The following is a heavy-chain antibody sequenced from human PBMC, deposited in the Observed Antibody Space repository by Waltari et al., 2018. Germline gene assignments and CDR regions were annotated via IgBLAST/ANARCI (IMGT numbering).Heavy chain of an antibody. Sequence: QVQLVQSGAEVKKPGASVKVSCKASGYNFTSYDINWVRQATGQGLEWMGWMNPDSGNTGEAQKFQGRVTMTRNTSTSTAYMELRSLRSEDTAVYYCARGQGLTMIRGIKVYLGYFDLWGRGTLVTVSS. CDR2: MNPDSGNT. D-gene: IGHD3-10*01. CDR1: GYNFTSYD. V-gene: IGHV1-8*01. J-gene: IGHJ2*01. CDR3: ARGQGLTMIRGIKVYLGYFDL.